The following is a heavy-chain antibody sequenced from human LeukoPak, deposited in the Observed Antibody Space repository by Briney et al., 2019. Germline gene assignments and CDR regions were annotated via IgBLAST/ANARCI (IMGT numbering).Heavy chain of an antibody. J-gene: IGHJ3*02. Sequence: PGGSLRLSCAASGFTVSSNYMSWVRQAPGKGLEWVSVIYSGGSTYYADSVKGRFTISRDNSKNTLYLQMNSLRAEDTAVYYCARDQYYDSSGYWSASPGAFDIWGQGTMVTVSS. CDR3: ARDQYYDSSGYWSASPGAFDI. V-gene: IGHV3-66*01. CDR2: IYSGGST. D-gene: IGHD3-22*01. CDR1: GFTVSSNY.